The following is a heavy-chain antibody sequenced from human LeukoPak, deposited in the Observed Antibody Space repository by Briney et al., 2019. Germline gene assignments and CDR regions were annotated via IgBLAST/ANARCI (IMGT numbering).Heavy chain of an antibody. CDR3: ATHFMITFGGVIVNDY. V-gene: IGHV1-2*06. D-gene: IGHD3-16*02. CDR2: INPNSGGT. CDR1: GYTFTSYY. Sequence: ASVKVSCKASGYTFTSYYMHWVRQAPGQGLEWMGRINPNSGGTNYAQKFQGRVTMTRDTSISTAYMELSRLRSDDTAVYYCATHFMITFGGVIVNDYWGQGTLVTVSS. J-gene: IGHJ4*02.